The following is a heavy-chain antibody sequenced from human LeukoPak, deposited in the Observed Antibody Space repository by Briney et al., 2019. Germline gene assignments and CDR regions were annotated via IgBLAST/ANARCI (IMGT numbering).Heavy chain of an antibody. J-gene: IGHJ5*02. CDR2: INAGNAKT. V-gene: IGHV1-3*01. CDR3: ARVSGWYGDNWFDP. CDR1: GYTFTSYT. Sequence: GASVKVSCKASGYTFTSYTMHWVRQAPGQRLEWMGWINAGNAKTRYSQKFQGRVTITRDTSASTAYMELSSLRSEDTAVYHCARVSGWYGDNWFDPWGQGTLVTVSS. D-gene: IGHD6-19*01.